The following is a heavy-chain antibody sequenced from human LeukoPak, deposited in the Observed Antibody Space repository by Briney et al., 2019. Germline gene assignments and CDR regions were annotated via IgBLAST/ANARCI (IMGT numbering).Heavy chain of an antibody. J-gene: IGHJ4*02. Sequence: GGCLRLSCAASGFTFSSYGMHWVRQAPGKGREWVAVIWYAGSNKYSADSVTGRFTISRDNSKNTLYLQMNSLRAEDTAVYSCAKEFDYWGQGTLVTVSS. V-gene: IGHV3-33*06. CDR1: GFTFSSYG. CDR2: IWYAGSNK. CDR3: AKEFDY.